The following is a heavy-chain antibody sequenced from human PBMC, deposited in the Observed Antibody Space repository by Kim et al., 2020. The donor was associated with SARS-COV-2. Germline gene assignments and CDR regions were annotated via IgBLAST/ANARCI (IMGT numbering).Heavy chain of an antibody. CDR2: ISGSGGST. V-gene: IGHV3-23*01. J-gene: IGHJ4*02. D-gene: IGHD6-13*01. CDR1: GFTFSSYA. Sequence: GGSLRLSCAASGFTFSSYAMSWVRQAPGKGLEWVSAISGSGGSTYYADSVKGRFTISRDNSKNTLYLQMNSLRAEDTAVYYCAKDLSSFKAAAGTSLGYWGQGTLVTVSS. CDR3: AKDLSSFKAAAGTSLGY.